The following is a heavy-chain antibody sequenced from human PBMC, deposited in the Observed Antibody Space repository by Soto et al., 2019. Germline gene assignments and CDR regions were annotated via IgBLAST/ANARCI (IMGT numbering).Heavy chain of an antibody. J-gene: IGHJ4*02. V-gene: IGHV4-34*02. CDR1: GGSFSGYY. Sequence: QVQLQQWGAGLLKPSETLSLTCVVYGGSFSGYYWSWIRQPPGKGLEWFGEVNHSGGIYYNPSLKSRVTISVDTSKNQFSLKLSSVTAADTAVYYCAGRNGYYSGIDYWGQGTLVTVSS. CDR2: VNHSGGI. D-gene: IGHD3-22*01. CDR3: AGRNGYYSGIDY.